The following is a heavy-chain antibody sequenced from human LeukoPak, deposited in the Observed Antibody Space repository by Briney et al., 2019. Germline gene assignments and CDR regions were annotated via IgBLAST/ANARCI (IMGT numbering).Heavy chain of an antibody. CDR2: IIPIFGTA. CDR3: ARQIWSGFPHYYYYYMDV. Sequence: SVKVSCKASGGTFSSYAISWVRQAPGQGLEWMGGIIPIFGTANYAQKFQGRVTITADESTSTAYMELSSLRSEDTAVYYCARQIWSGFPHYYYYYMDVWGKGTTVTVSS. D-gene: IGHD3-3*01. CDR1: GGTFSSYA. V-gene: IGHV1-69*13. J-gene: IGHJ6*03.